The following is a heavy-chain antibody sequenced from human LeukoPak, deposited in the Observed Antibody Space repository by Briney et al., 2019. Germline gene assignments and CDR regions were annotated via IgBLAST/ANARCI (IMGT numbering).Heavy chain of an antibody. D-gene: IGHD3-10*01. CDR2: ISSSGSTI. J-gene: IGHJ4*02. CDR3: ARGRRWFGELLLDY. Sequence: GGSLRLSCAASGFAFSSYEMNWVRQAPGKGLEWVSYISSSGSTIYYADSVKGRFTISRDNAKNSLYLQMNSLRAEDKAVYYCARGRRWFGELLLDYWGQGTLVSVSS. V-gene: IGHV3-48*03. CDR1: GFAFSSYE.